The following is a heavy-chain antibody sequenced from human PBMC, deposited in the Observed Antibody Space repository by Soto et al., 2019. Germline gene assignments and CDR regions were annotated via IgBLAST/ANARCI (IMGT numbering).Heavy chain of an antibody. J-gene: IGHJ6*02. CDR3: ARVYCSSTSCYYYYGMDV. D-gene: IGHD2-2*01. Sequence: QVQLVQSGAEVKKPGASVKVSCKASGYTFTSYAMHWVRQAPGQRLEWMGWINAGNGNTKYSQKFQGRVTITRDTSESTAYMELSSLRSEDTAVYYCARVYCSSTSCYYYYGMDVWGQGTTVTVSS. V-gene: IGHV1-3*01. CDR1: GYTFTSYA. CDR2: INAGNGNT.